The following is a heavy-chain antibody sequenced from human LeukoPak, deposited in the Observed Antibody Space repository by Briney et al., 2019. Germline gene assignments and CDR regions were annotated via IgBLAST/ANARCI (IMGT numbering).Heavy chain of an antibody. J-gene: IGHJ4*02. CDR3: ARDTGSYYCDY. D-gene: IGHD1-26*01. CDR1: GASVSTYY. Sequence: SETLSLTCTVSGASVSTYYWSWIRQPPGKGLEWIAYIYYSGSTNYNPSLKSRVTMSVDTSKNQFSLMLSSVTAADTAVYYCARDTGSYYCDYWGQGTLVTVSS. V-gene: IGHV4-59*02. CDR2: IYYSGST.